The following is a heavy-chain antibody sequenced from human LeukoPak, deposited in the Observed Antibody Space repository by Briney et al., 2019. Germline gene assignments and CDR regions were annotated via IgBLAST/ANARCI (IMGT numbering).Heavy chain of an antibody. CDR3: AKDLGSGWSFFED. D-gene: IGHD6-19*01. CDR1: GFTFSTYT. Sequence: GGSLRLSCAASGFTFSTYTMHWVRQVPAKGLEWVSLINWDGHTTFYADSVKGRFTVSRDNSKNSLYLQMDSLRIEDSGMYYCAKDLGSGWSFFEDWGQGTLVTVSS. J-gene: IGHJ4*02. V-gene: IGHV3-43*01. CDR2: INWDGHTT.